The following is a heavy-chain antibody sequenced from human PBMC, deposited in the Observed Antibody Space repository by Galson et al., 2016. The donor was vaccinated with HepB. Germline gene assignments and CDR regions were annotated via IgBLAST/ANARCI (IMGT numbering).Heavy chain of an antibody. J-gene: IGHJ4*02. Sequence: QSGAEVTKPGESLKISCKGSGYSFTTYWISWVRQMPGKGLEWMGKIDPVDSHTNYSPSSQGHVTISADKSISTAYLQWRSLKASDTARYYCARQRATVGTRDFDYWGQGTLVTVSS. D-gene: IGHD4-23*01. CDR3: ARQRATVGTRDFDY. V-gene: IGHV5-10-1*01. CDR1: GYSFTTYW. CDR2: IDPVDSHT.